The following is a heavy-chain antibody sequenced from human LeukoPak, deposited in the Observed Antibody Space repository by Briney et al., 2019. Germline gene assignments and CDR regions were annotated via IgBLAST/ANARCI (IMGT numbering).Heavy chain of an antibody. V-gene: IGHV3-64*02. CDR2: ITGDGHNT. J-gene: IGHJ4*02. CDR1: GFTFGSYS. D-gene: IGHD5-12*01. Sequence: GGSLRLSCAASGFTFGSYSMHWVRQAPGIGLEYVSAITGDGHNTFYADSVMGRFTISRDNSKNTLYLQMGSLKPEDMAVYYCARVNRGYDYWGQGVLVTVSS. CDR3: ARVNRGYDY.